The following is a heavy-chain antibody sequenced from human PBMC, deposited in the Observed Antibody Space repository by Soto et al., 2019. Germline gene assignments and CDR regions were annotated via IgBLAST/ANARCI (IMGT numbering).Heavy chain of an antibody. V-gene: IGHV3-23*01. Sequence: GGSLRLSCAASGFTFSSYAMSWVRQAPGKGLEWVSAISGSGGSTYYADSVKGRFTISRDNAKNSLYLQMNSLRAEDTAVYYCAREHYDFWSGYYYYYYGMDVWGQGTTVTVSS. CDR3: AREHYDFWSGYYYYYYGMDV. CDR2: ISGSGGST. CDR1: GFTFSSYA. J-gene: IGHJ6*02. D-gene: IGHD3-3*01.